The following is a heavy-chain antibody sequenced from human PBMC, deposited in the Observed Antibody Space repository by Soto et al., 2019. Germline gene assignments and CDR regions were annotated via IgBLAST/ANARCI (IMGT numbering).Heavy chain of an antibody. V-gene: IGHV1-18*01. CDR1: GYSFSSYG. CDR3: ARDRLRGYDSSGFYS. Sequence: QVQLVQSGAELRKPGASVKVSCKASGYSFSSYGINWVRQAPGQGLEWMGWINTYNGNRNYAQKFEDRVTMTTATSXXTGYMELRSLKSDDTAIYYCARDRLRGYDSSGFYSWGQGTLVTVSS. CDR2: INTYNGNR. J-gene: IGHJ4*02. D-gene: IGHD3-22*01.